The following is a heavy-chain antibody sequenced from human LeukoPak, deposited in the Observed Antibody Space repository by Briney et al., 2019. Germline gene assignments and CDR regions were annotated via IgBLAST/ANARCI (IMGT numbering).Heavy chain of an antibody. CDR1: GYTFTGYY. J-gene: IGHJ6*03. Sequence: ASVKVSCKASGYTFTGYYMHWVRQAAGQGLEWMGWINPNSGGTNYAQKFQGRVTMTRDTSISTAYMELSRLRSDDTAVYYCARDVATIPYYYYYMDVWGKGTTVTISS. D-gene: IGHD5-12*01. CDR2: INPNSGGT. V-gene: IGHV1-2*02. CDR3: ARDVATIPYYYYYMDV.